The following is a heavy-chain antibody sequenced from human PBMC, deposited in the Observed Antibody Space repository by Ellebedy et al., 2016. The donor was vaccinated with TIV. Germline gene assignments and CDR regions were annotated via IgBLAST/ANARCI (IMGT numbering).Heavy chain of an antibody. CDR3: VKDNGFTISGIFDY. V-gene: IGHV3-23*01. J-gene: IGHJ4*02. Sequence: GGSLRLSXVASGFTFVSHAMSWVRQAPGKGLEWVAGVSGSGANTNYADSVKGRFIISRANSMNTLHLQMTTLRPEDTALYYCVKDNGFTISGIFDYWGQGTPVTVSS. CDR2: VSGSGANT. D-gene: IGHD5-24*01. CDR1: GFTFVSHA.